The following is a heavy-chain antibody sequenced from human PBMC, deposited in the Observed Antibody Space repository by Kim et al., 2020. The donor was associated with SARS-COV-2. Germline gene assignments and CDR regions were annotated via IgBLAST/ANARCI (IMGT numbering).Heavy chain of an antibody. D-gene: IGHD1-26*01. J-gene: IGHJ4*02. CDR1: GFTFNTYG. CDR3: ARSFSGSYFAYDY. CDR2: ISYDGSHK. V-gene: IGHV3-30*03. Sequence: GSLRLSCAASGFTFNTYGIHWVRQAPGKGLEWVAVISYDGSHKYYADSVKGRFTISRDNSKNTLYLQMNSLRIEDTAVYYCARSFSGSYFAYDYWGQGTLVTVSS.